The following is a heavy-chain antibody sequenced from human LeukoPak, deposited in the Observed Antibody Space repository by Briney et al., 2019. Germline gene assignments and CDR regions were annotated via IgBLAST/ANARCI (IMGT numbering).Heavy chain of an antibody. CDR1: GFTFSNAW. D-gene: IGHD1-1*01. CDR2: IKSKTDGGTT. V-gene: IGHV3-15*01. J-gene: IGHJ4*02. Sequence: GGSLRLSCAASGFTFSNAWMSWVRQAPGKGLEWDGRIKSKTDGGTTDYAAPVKGRFTISRDDSKNTLYLQMNSLKTEDTAVYYCTTTSYNWNDRLDYWGQGTLVTVSS. CDR3: TTTSYNWNDRLDY.